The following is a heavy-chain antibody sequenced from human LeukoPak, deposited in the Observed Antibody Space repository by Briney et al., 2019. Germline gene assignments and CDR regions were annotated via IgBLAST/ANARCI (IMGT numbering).Heavy chain of an antibody. D-gene: IGHD2-21*01. V-gene: IGHV4-34*01. CDR1: GGSFSGYF. J-gene: IGHJ4*02. Sequence: SETLSLTCAVYGGSFSGYFWEWIRQPPGKGLEWIGEINHSGTSNSNPSLKTRATISVDTSKNQFSLKLRSVTAADTAVYYCAREMDAHPRIVVWGQGTLVTVSS. CDR3: AREMDAHPRIVV. CDR2: INHSGTS.